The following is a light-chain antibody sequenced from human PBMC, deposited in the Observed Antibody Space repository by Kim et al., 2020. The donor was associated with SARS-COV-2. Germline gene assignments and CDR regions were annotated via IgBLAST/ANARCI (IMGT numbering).Light chain of an antibody. CDR3: QSYDSSKPLGV. Sequence: NFMLTQPHSVSESPGKTVTISCTGSSGSIASNYVQWYQQRPGSAPTTVIYEDNQRPSGVPDRFSGSIDSSSNSASLTISGLKTEDEADYYCQSYDSSKPLGVFGGGTQLTVL. CDR1: SGSIASNY. CDR2: EDN. J-gene: IGLJ3*02. V-gene: IGLV6-57*02.